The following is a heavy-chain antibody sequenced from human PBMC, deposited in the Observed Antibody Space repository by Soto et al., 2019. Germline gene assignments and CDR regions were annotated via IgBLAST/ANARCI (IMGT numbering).Heavy chain of an antibody. Sequence: PGGSLRLSCAASGFTFSSYSMNWVRQAPGKGLEWVSSISSSSSYIYYADSVKGRFTISRDNAKNSLYLQMNSLRAEDTAVYYCARERTPGFYGGKTGGPHHFDPWGQGTLVTVSS. V-gene: IGHV3-21*01. J-gene: IGHJ5*02. CDR2: ISSSSSYI. CDR1: GFTFSSYS. D-gene: IGHD4-17*01. CDR3: ARERTPGFYGGKTGGPHHFDP.